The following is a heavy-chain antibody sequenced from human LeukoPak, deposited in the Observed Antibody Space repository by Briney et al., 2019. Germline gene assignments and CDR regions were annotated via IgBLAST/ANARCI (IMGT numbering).Heavy chain of an antibody. J-gene: IGHJ6*02. V-gene: IGHV3-30-3*01. Sequence: RTGGSLRLSCAASGFTFSSYAMHWVRQAPGKGLEWVAVISYDGSNKYYADSVKGRFTISRDNSKNTLYLQMNSLRAEDTAVYYCARAWNPFRPNYYYYYGMDVWGQGTTVTVSS. CDR2: ISYDGSNK. CDR1: GFTFSSYA. D-gene: IGHD1-1*01. CDR3: ARAWNPFRPNYYYYYGMDV.